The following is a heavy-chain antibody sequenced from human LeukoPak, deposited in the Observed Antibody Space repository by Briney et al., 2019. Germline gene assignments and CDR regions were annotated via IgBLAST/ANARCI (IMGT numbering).Heavy chain of an antibody. CDR2: IKQDGSEK. V-gene: IGHV3-7*01. D-gene: IGHD3-3*01. J-gene: IGHJ6*02. CDR3: ARDMFDFWSGYPIYYYYYGMDV. Sequence: PGGSLRLSCAASGFTFSSYWMSWVRQAPGKGLEWVANIKQDGSEKYYVDSVKGRFTISRDNAKNSLYLQMNSLRAEDTAVYYCARDMFDFWSGYPIYYYYYGMDVWGQGTTVTVSS. CDR1: GFTFSSYW.